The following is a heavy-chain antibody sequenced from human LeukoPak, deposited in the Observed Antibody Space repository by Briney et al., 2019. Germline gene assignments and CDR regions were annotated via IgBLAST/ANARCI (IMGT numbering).Heavy chain of an antibody. CDR1: GDSLFTNGVA. CDR2: TYYRSKWSF. V-gene: IGHV6-1*01. D-gene: IGHD6-13*01. J-gene: IGHJ4*02. CDR3: ARGKYSSFDN. Sequence: SQTFSLTCDISGDSLFTNGVAWNWIRQSPSRGLEWLGRTYYRSKWSFEYGVSVKSRTSINADTSKNQFSLQLSSVTPEDTAVYYCARGKYSSFDNWGQGTLVTVSS.